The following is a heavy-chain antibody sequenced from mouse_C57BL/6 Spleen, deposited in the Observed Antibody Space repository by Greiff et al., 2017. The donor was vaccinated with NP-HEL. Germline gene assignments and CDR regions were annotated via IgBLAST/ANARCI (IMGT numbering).Heavy chain of an antibody. CDR1: GFTFSDYG. Sequence: EVQLVESGGGLVKPGGSLKLSCAASGFTFSDYGMHWVRQAPEKGLEWVAYSSSGSSTIYYADTVKGRFTISRDNAKNTLFLQMTSLRSEDTAMYYCARHAMDYWGQGTSVTGSS. J-gene: IGHJ4*01. CDR3: ARHAMDY. CDR2: SSSGSSTI. V-gene: IGHV5-17*01.